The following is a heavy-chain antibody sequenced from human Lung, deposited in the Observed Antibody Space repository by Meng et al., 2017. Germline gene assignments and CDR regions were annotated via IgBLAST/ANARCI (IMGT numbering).Heavy chain of an antibody. CDR1: GFYFSNAW. Sequence: EVHSVESGGDLVKPGGSLRLSCAASGFYFSNAWMSWVRQAPGKGLEWVGRIKSNTDGGTTEYAAPVTGRFTISRDDSKSTLNLHLSGLRTDDTGVYYCTWDDKAVSDYWGQGTLVTVSS. J-gene: IGHJ4*02. CDR2: IKSNTDGGTT. D-gene: IGHD3-9*01. CDR3: TWDDKAVSDY. V-gene: IGHV3-15*01.